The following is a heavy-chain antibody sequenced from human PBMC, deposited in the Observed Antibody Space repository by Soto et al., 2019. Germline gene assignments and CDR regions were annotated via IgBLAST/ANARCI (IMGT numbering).Heavy chain of an antibody. J-gene: IGHJ3*02. CDR2: TYYRSKWHN. CDR1: GDSVSSNSAA. CDR3: ARVAVRGYSMDAFDI. Sequence: PSQTLSLTCAISGDSVSSNSAAWNWIRQSPSRGLEWLGRTYYRSKWHNNYAVSVKSRITINPDTSKNQFSLKLSSVTAADTAVYCCARVAVRGYSMDAFDIWGQGTMVTVSS. D-gene: IGHD5-18*01. V-gene: IGHV6-1*01.